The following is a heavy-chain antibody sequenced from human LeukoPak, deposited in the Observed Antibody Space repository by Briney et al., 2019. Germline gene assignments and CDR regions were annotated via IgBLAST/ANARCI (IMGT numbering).Heavy chain of an antibody. V-gene: IGHV5-51*01. Sequence: GESLKISCKGSGYSFTSYWIGWVRQMPGKGLEWMGIIYPGDSDTRYSPSFQGQVTISADKSISTAYLQWSSLKASDTAMYYCARPYSSGYSSEYNDAFDIWGQGTMVTVSS. CDR2: IYPGDSDT. CDR3: ARPYSSGYSSEYNDAFDI. J-gene: IGHJ3*02. CDR1: GYSFTSYW. D-gene: IGHD3-22*01.